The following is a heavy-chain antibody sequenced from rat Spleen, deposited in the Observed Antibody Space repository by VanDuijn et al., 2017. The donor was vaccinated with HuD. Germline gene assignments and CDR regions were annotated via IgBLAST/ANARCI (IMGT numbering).Heavy chain of an antibody. Sequence: EVQLVESGGGLVQPGRSLKLSCAASGFTFSDYNMAWVRQAPKKGLEWVATITNTGGSTYYPDSVKGRFTISRDNAKSTLYLQMNSLRSEDTATYYCTRDDSGYWGQGVMVTVSS. CDR1: GFTFSDYN. V-gene: IGHV5-7*01. D-gene: IGHD1-12*01. J-gene: IGHJ2*01. CDR2: ITNTGGST. CDR3: TRDDSGY.